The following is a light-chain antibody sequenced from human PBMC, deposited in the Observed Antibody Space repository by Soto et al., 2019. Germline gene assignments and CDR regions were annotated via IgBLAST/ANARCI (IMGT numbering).Light chain of an antibody. CDR3: SSYSGRTTYV. CDR2: GVS. CDR1: NNDVGYYDY. J-gene: IGLJ1*01. Sequence: QSVLTQPASVSGSPGQSITVSCTGTNNDVGYYDYVSWYQQHPGKAAKLMIFGVSQRPSGVPNRFSGSNSGNTASLTISGLQTEDEADYYCSSYSGRTTYVFGTGTKV. V-gene: IGLV2-14*01.